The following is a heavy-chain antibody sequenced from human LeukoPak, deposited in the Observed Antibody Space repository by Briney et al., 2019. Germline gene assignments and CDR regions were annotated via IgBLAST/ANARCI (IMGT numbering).Heavy chain of an antibody. D-gene: IGHD6-6*01. CDR3: AKDPTSSSALDY. J-gene: IGHJ4*02. V-gene: IGHV3-7*01. CDR1: GFPFSIYG. Sequence: GGSLRLSCAGSGFPFSIYGMNWVRQAPGKGLEWVANIKQDGSEKYYVDSVKGRFTISRDNAKNSLYLQMNSLRADDTAVYYCAKDPTSSSALDYWGQGTLVTVSS. CDR2: IKQDGSEK.